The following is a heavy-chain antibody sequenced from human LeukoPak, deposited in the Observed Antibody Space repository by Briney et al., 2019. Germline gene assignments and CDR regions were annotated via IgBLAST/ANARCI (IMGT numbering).Heavy chain of an antibody. CDR3: ARDFYYDTYYYYMDV. Sequence: ASVKVSCKASGYTFTGYYMHWVRQAPGQGLEWMGWINPNSGGTNYAQKFQGRVTMTRDTSISTAYMELSRLRSDDTAVYYCARDFYYDTYYYYMDVWDKGTTVTVSS. CDR1: GYTFTGYY. D-gene: IGHD3-22*01. J-gene: IGHJ6*03. CDR2: INPNSGGT. V-gene: IGHV1-2*02.